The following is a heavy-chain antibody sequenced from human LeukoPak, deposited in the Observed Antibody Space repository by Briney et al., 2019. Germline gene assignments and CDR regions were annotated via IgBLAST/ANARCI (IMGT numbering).Heavy chain of an antibody. V-gene: IGHV4-59*08. CDR1: GDSINTYY. Sequence: SETLSLTCTVSGDSINTYYWSWIRQPPGKGLDWIGYIYYLGSTNYNPSLKSRVTMSVDTSNNQFSLSLSSVTAADTAMYFCARTYYYGAGRYFLDVWGKGNTVTVSS. CDR2: IYYLGST. J-gene: IGHJ6*03. CDR3: ARTYYYGAGRYFLDV. D-gene: IGHD3-10*01.